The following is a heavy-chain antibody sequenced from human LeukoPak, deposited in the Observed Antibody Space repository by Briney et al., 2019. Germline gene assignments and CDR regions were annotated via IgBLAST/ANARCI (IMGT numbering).Heavy chain of an antibody. D-gene: IGHD2-21*01. CDR1: GGSINYYY. CDR2: IYYSGST. Sequence: PSETLSLTCTVSGGSINYYYWTWIRQPPGKGLEWLGYIYYSGSTNYNPSLKSRITISVDTSRTQFSLKLSSVTAADTAVYYCARSDSSSLPNDYWGQGKLVTVSS. CDR3: ARSDSSSLPNDY. J-gene: IGHJ4*02. V-gene: IGHV4-59*01.